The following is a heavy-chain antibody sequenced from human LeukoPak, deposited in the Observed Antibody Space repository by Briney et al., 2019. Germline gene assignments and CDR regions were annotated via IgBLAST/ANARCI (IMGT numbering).Heavy chain of an antibody. Sequence: GGSLRLSCAASGFTFRNYAMHWVRQAPGKGLEWVAVISYDGSNKFYADSVKGRFTISRDNSKNTLHLQMNSLRAEDTAVYYCASAYDHFDYWGQGTLVTVSS. D-gene: IGHD1-1*01. CDR3: ASAYDHFDY. V-gene: IGHV3-30-3*01. CDR1: GFTFRNYA. J-gene: IGHJ4*02. CDR2: ISYDGSNK.